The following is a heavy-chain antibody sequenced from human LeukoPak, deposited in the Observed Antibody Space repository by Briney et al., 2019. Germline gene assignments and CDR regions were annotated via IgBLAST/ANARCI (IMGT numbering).Heavy chain of an antibody. J-gene: IGHJ4*02. D-gene: IGHD3-9*01. CDR1: GGSISSSSYY. Sequence: SSETLSLTCTVSGGSISSSSYYWGWIRQPPGKGLEWIGSIYYSGSTYYNPSLKSRVTISVDTSKSQFSLKLSSVTAADTAVYYCARRGYDILTGYYFHWGQGTLVTVSS. CDR3: ARRGYDILTGYYFH. V-gene: IGHV4-39*01. CDR2: IYYSGST.